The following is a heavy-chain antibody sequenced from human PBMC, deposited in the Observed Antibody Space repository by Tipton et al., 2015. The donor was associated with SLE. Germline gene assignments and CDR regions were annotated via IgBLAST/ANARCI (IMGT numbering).Heavy chain of an antibody. CDR1: GYAFTSYA. V-gene: IGHV1-18*01. CDR3: ALSSVAATQAY. Sequence: QVQLVQSGPEVKKPGASVKVSCKASGYAFTSYAISWVRQAPGQGLEWMGWISTYNGNTNYAQKLQGRLTMTTDTSTSTAYMELRSLRSDDTAVYYCALSSVAATQAYWGQGTLVTVSS. J-gene: IGHJ4*02. D-gene: IGHD6-13*01. CDR2: ISTYNGNT.